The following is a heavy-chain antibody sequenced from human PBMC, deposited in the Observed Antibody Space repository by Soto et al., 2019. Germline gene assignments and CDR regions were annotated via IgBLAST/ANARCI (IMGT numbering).Heavy chain of an antibody. J-gene: IGHJ6*02. CDR1: GFTFSSYG. CDR2: ISYDGSNK. Sequence: GGSLRLSCAVSGFTFSSYGMHWVRQAPGKGLEWVAVISYDGSNKYYADSVKGRFTISRDNSKNTVYLQMNSLRGDDTAVYYCARDPNIVLVPAALRSYYYYYGMDVWGQGTTVTVSS. CDR3: ARDPNIVLVPAALRSYYYYYGMDV. V-gene: IGHV3-30*03. D-gene: IGHD2-2*01.